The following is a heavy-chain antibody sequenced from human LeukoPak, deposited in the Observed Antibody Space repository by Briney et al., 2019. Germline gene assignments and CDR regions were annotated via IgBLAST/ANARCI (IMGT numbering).Heavy chain of an antibody. V-gene: IGHV3-21*04. D-gene: IGHD6-19*01. CDR1: RFTFSSYS. CDR3: ARDRAVAGTHPAYYYYYYYMDV. J-gene: IGHJ6*03. CDR2: ISSSGSYI. Sequence: GGSLRLSCAASRFTFSSYSMNWARQAPGRGLEWVSSISSSGSYIYYADSVKGRFTISRDNAKNSLYLQMNSLRAEDTALYYCARDRAVAGTHPAYYYYYYYMDVWGKGTTVTVSS.